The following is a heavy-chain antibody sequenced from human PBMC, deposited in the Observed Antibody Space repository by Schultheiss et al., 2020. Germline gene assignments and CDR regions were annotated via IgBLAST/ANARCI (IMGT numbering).Heavy chain of an antibody. CDR2: INTKNGGT. J-gene: IGHJ5*02. D-gene: IGHD4-23*01. CDR1: GYTFTGHY. CDR3: ARDQRSNSGFDP. Sequence: ASVKVSCKASGYTFTGHYIHWVRQVPGQGLEWMPWINTKNGGTKSAQNFQGRVTVTRDTSISTVYMELSRLISDDTAVYYCARDQRSNSGFDPWGQGTLVTVSS. V-gene: IGHV1-2*02.